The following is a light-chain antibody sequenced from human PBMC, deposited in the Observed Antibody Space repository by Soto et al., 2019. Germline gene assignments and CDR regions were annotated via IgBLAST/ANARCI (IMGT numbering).Light chain of an antibody. V-gene: IGKV3-20*01. CDR2: GVF. J-gene: IGKJ1*01. CDR3: QQYGRSQFT. Sequence: EIVLTQSPDTLSLSPGERATLSCRASQSVYDGYLAWYQQRPGQPPRLLIYGVFTRANGIPDRFSGSGSGTDFTLTINKLEPEDFAVYFCQQYGRSQFTFGQGTKVEIK. CDR1: QSVYDGY.